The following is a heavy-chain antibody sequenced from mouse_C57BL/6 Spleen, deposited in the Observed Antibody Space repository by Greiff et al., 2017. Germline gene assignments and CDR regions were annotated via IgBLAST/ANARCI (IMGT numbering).Heavy chain of an antibody. D-gene: IGHD1-3*01. CDR1: GYTFTDYY. Sequence: VQLQQSGPELVKPGASVKISCKASGYTFTDYYMNWVKQSHGKSLEWIGDINPNNGGTSYNQKFKGKATLTVDKSSSTAYMELRSLTSEDSAVYYCARYKSGLYYAMDYWGQGTSVTVSS. CDR2: INPNNGGT. J-gene: IGHJ4*01. CDR3: ARYKSGLYYAMDY. V-gene: IGHV1-26*01.